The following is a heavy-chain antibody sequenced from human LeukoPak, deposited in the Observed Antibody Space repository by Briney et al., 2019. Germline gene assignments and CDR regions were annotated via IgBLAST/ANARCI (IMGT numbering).Heavy chain of an antibody. V-gene: IGHV5-51*01. CDR2: IYPGDSDT. CDR3: ARRGQQLEYFET. CDR1: GYSFTTYW. Sequence: GESLKISCKGFGYSFTTYWIAWVRQMPGKGLEWMGIIYPGDSDTRYSLSFQGQVTISADKSISTAYLQWTSLKASDTAMYYCARRGQQLEYFETWGQGTLVTVSS. D-gene: IGHD6-13*01. J-gene: IGHJ1*01.